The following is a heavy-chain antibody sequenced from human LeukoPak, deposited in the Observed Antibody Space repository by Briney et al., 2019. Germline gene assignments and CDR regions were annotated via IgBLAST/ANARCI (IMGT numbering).Heavy chain of an antibody. Sequence: GGSLRLSCAVSGLDVSSSYVNWVRQAPGKGLERVAVIYSGGTTYYSDSVKGRFTISRDNSKKPVSLQRNSLRVEDTAMYYCARLEVARGVMLGLDVWGQGTTVTVSS. D-gene: IGHD3-16*01. CDR3: ARLEVARGVMLGLDV. CDR1: GLDVSSSY. CDR2: IYSGGTT. V-gene: IGHV3-66*04. J-gene: IGHJ6*02.